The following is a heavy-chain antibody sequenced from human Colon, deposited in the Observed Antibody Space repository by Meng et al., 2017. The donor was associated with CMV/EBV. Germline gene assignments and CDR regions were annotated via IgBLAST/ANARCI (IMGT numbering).Heavy chain of an antibody. CDR3: ASEWGTSGY. Sequence: GESLKISCAASGFTFSSYWMHWVRQTPGKGLEWVSRVNNDGRNTVYADSVKGRFTISRDNAKDTLFLQMNSLRAEDTAMYYCASEWGTSGYWGQGTLVTVSS. J-gene: IGHJ4*02. V-gene: IGHV3-74*01. D-gene: IGHD3-16*01. CDR1: GFTFSSYW. CDR2: VNNDGRNT.